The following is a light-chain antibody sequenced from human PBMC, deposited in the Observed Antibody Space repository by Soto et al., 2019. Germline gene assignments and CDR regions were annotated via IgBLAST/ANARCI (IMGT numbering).Light chain of an antibody. CDR3: QQGYSAPRVT. Sequence: DIQMTQSPSSLSASVGDRVSITCRASHNISSYLNWYQLKPGEAPRLLIYAASTLQSGVPPRFSGRGSRTDFTLTISSLQPDDFATYYCQQGYSAPRVTFGQGTRLEIK. J-gene: IGKJ5*01. V-gene: IGKV1-39*01. CDR2: AAS. CDR1: HNISSY.